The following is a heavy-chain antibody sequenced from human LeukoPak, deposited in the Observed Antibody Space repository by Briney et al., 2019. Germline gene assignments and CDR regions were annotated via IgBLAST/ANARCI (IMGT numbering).Heavy chain of an antibody. V-gene: IGHV1-69*13. J-gene: IGHJ1*01. CDR2: IIPIFGTA. CDR1: GYTFTGYY. Sequence: ASVKVSCKASGYTFTGYYMHWVRQAPVQGLEWMGGIIPIFGTANYAQKFQGRVTITADESTSTAYMELSSLRSEDTAVYYCAIDNYRGYSSSWYDNYFQHWGQGTLVTVSS. CDR3: AIDNYRGYSSSWYDNYFQH. D-gene: IGHD6-13*01.